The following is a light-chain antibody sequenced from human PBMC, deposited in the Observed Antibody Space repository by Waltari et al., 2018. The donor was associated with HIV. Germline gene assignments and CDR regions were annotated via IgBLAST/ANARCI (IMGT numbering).Light chain of an antibody. CDR2: GDD. J-gene: IGLJ1*01. CDR1: GRSYD. Sequence: QSVLTQPPSVSGAPGQGVTISCSGVGRSYDVYWYQTLPGMAPKLLIYGDDNRPSGVPDRFSASKSGTSASLAITGLQPEDEAEYYCQSYGAGLGGFYVFGSGTKVTV. CDR3: QSYGAGLGGFYV. V-gene: IGLV1-40*01.